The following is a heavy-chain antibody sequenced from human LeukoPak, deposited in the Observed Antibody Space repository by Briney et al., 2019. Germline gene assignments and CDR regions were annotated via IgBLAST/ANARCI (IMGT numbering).Heavy chain of an antibody. Sequence: TSVKASCKASGFTFTTSAMQWVRQARGQRPEWIGWIVVGSGNTNYAQKFQDRVTITRDKSTGTAYMELSRLRSDDTAVYYCAAELEMATDAFDIWGQGTMVTVSS. V-gene: IGHV1-58*02. D-gene: IGHD5-24*01. CDR2: IVVGSGNT. CDR1: GFTFTTSA. J-gene: IGHJ3*02. CDR3: AAELEMATDAFDI.